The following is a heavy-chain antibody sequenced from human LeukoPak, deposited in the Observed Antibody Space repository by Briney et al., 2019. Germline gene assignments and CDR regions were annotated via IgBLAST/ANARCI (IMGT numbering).Heavy chain of an antibody. D-gene: IGHD3-10*01. Sequence: GGTLRLSCAASGFTFSNWNMNWFRQAPGKGLEWVSTISDRGGITHYADSVKGRFTISRDNSKNTLYLQISSLRAEDTAVYYCAKKRSAMVRGGESFDFWGQGTMVTVSS. CDR3: AKKRSAMVRGGESFDF. CDR1: GFTFSNWN. J-gene: IGHJ3*01. CDR2: ISDRGGIT. V-gene: IGHV3-23*01.